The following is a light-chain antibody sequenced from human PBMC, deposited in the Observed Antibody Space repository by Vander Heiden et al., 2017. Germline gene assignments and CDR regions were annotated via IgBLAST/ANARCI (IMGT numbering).Light chain of an antibody. Sequence: VLTQSPLFLPVTPGDSASISCRSRQSLLYRDGNNYLDWYLQKPGQSPQLLIYLGSTRASGVPERFTGSGSGTDFALKITRVEAEDVGIYYCMQPLQTPRTFGQGTKVEI. CDR3: MQPLQTPRT. J-gene: IGKJ1*01. CDR2: LGS. V-gene: IGKV2-28*01. CDR1: QSLLYRDGNNY.